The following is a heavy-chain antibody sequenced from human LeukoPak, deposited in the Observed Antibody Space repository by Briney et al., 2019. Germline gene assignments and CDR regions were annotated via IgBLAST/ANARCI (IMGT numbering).Heavy chain of an antibody. CDR2: IIPIFGTA. CDR1: GGTFSSYA. J-gene: IGHJ5*02. V-gene: IGHV1-69*13. D-gene: IGHD1-14*01. Sequence: ASVKVSCKASGGTFSSYAISWVRQAPGQGLEWMGGIIPIFGTANYAQKFQGRVTITADESTSTAYMELSSLRSEDTAVYYCATGTTSRRWFDPWGQGTLVTVSS. CDR3: ATGTTSRRWFDP.